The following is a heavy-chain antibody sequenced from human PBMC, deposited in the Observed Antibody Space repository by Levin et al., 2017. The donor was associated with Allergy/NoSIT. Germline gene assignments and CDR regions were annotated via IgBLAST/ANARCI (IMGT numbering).Heavy chain of an antibody. D-gene: IGHD4-17*01. J-gene: IGHJ3*02. CDR1: GGSFGGSY. CDR3: AVFSLRYGTFEI. CDR2: ISHRGST. Sequence: SQTLSLTCAVSGGSFGGSYWSWLRQPPGKGPEWIGEISHRGSTTYNPSLKSRVSISVDTSRNQFSVNLNSVTAADTAVYYCAVFSLRYGTFEIWGRGTMVTVSS. V-gene: IGHV4-34*01.